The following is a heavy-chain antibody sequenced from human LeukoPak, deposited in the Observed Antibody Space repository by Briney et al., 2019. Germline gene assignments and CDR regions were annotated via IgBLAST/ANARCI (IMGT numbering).Heavy chain of an antibody. CDR3: ATGIWFGLGYYYYGMDV. V-gene: IGHV1-24*01. J-gene: IGHJ6*02. CDR2: FDPEDGET. Sequence: ASVKVSCKVSGYTLTELSMHWVRQAPGKGLEWMGGFDPEDGETIYAQKFQGRVTMTEDTSTDTAYMELSSLRSEDTAVYYCATGIWFGLGYYYYGMDVWGQGTTVTVSS. CDR1: GYTLTELS. D-gene: IGHD3-10*01.